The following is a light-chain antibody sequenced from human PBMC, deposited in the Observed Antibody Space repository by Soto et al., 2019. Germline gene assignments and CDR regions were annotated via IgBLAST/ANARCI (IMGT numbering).Light chain of an antibody. CDR1: QSVSIN. Sequence: EIVMTQSPATLSVSPGERATLSCRASQSVSINLAWYQQKPGQAPRLLIYSASTRTTGIPGRFSGSGSGTEFTLTISSLQPEDVAAYYCQKYNSAPLTFGGGTKVDIK. J-gene: IGKJ4*01. V-gene: IGKV3D-15*01. CDR2: SAS. CDR3: QKYNSAPLT.